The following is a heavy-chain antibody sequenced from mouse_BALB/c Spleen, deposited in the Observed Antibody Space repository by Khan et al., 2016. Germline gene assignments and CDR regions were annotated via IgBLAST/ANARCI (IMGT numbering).Heavy chain of an antibody. Sequence: VQLQQPGAELVKPGASVTLSCTASGFNIKVTHMHWVKQRPEQGLEWIGRIDLANGNTKYDPKFQGKATITADGSSNTSYLQHSSLTTEDTAVYYCARGACDYWGQGTTLTVSS. V-gene: IGHV14-3*02. CDR2: IDLANGNT. J-gene: IGHJ2*01. CDR3: ARGACDY. CDR1: GFNIKVTH.